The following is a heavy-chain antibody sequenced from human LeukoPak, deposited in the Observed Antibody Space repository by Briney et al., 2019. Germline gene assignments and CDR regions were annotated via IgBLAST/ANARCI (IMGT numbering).Heavy chain of an antibody. CDR2: INPNSGGT. Sequence: ASVKVSCKASGYTFTGYYMHWVRQAPGQGLEWMGWINPNSGGTNYAQKFQGRVTMTRDTSIGTAYMELSRLRSDDTAVYYCARDGSLAVVEAFDIWGQGTMVSVSS. CDR3: ARDGSLAVVEAFDI. D-gene: IGHD2-15*01. J-gene: IGHJ3*02. CDR1: GYTFTGYY. V-gene: IGHV1-2*02.